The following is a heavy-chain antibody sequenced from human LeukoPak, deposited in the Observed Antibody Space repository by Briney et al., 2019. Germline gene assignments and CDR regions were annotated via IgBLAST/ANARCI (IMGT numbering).Heavy chain of an antibody. CDR3: AELGITMIGGV. D-gene: IGHD3-10*02. CDR2: IRYVGSNK. CDR1: GFTFSSYG. J-gene: IGHJ6*04. Sequence: GGSLRLSCAASGFTFSSYGMHWVRQSPGKGLEWVAFIRYVGSNKYYADSVKGRFTISRDNAKNSLYLQMNSLRAEDTAVYYCAELGITMIGGVWGKGTTVTISS. V-gene: IGHV3-30*02.